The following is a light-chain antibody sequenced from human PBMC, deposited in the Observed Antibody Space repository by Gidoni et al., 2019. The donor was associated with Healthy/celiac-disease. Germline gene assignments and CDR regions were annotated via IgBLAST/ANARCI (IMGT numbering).Light chain of an antibody. V-gene: IGKV3-20*01. Sequence: DMLLTQSPGTLSLSPGERATLSCRDSQSVSSSYLAWYQQKPGQAPRLLFYGASSRATGIPAWFSGSGSGTDFTLTISRLVPEDFAVYYCQQYGSSPPLTFGGGTKVEIK. CDR2: GAS. CDR1: QSVSSSY. J-gene: IGKJ4*01. CDR3: QQYGSSPPLT.